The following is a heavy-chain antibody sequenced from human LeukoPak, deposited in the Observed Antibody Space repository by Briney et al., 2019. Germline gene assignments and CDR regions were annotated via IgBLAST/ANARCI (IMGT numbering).Heavy chain of an antibody. CDR1: GGSISSRSHC. J-gene: IGHJ3*01. D-gene: IGHD3-22*01. CDR3: AVAGVRYYDSSGLHAFDF. CDR2: MFYRGST. V-gene: IGHV4-39*01. Sequence: SETLSLTCTVSGGSISSRSHCWGWIRQPPGKGLEWIGTMFYRGSTYYNPSLKSRVAISVDTSENQFSLELNSVTAADTAVYYCAVAGVRYYDSSGLHAFDFWGRGTMVTVSS.